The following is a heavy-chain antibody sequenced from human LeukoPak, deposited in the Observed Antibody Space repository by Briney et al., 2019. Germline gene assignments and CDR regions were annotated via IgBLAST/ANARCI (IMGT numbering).Heavy chain of an antibody. J-gene: IGHJ4*02. Sequence: SETLSLTCTVSGGSISSYYWSWIRQPAGKGLEWIGRIYTSGSTNYNPSLKSRVTMSVDTSKNQFSLKLSSVTAADTAVYYCARERAAAGTDYFDYWGQGTLVTVSS. V-gene: IGHV4-4*07. CDR1: GGSISSYY. CDR2: IYTSGST. CDR3: ARERAAAGTDYFDY. D-gene: IGHD6-13*01.